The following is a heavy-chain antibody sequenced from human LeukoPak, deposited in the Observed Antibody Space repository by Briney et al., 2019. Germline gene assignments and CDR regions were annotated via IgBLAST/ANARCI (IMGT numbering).Heavy chain of an antibody. V-gene: IGHV4-39*01. CDR1: GGSISSSSYY. CDR3: ARHGRSEGFDP. CDR2: IYYSGSA. J-gene: IGHJ5*02. Sequence: PSETLSLTCTVSGGSISSSSYYWGWLRQPPGKGLEWIGSIYYSGSAYYNPSLKSRVTISVDTSKNQFSLKLSSVTAADTAVYYCARHGRSEGFDPWGQGTLVTVSS.